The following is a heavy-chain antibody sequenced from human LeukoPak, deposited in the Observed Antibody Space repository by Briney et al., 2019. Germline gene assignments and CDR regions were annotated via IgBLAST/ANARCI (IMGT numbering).Heavy chain of an antibody. D-gene: IGHD5-18*01. CDR1: GFTFDDYA. CDR2: ISWNSGSI. J-gene: IGHJ4*02. Sequence: GGSLRLSCAASGFTFDDYAMHWVRQAPGKGLEWVSGISWNSGSIGYADSVKGRFTISRDNAKNSLYLQMNSLRAEDMALYYCAKGFGPSYGYGYDYWGQGTLVTVSS. CDR3: AKGFGPSYGYGYDY. V-gene: IGHV3-9*03.